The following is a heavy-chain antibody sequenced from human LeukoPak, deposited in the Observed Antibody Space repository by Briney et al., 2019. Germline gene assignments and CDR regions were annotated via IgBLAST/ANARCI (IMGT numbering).Heavy chain of an antibody. CDR3: ARAYRSGGPARNWFDP. D-gene: IGHD3-10*01. Sequence: GGSLRLSCAASGFTFSSYEMNWVRQAPGKGLEWVSSISSSSSYIYYADSVKGRFTISRDNAKNSLYLQMNSLRAEDTAVYYCARAYRSGGPARNWFDPWGQGTLVTVSS. CDR2: ISSSSSYI. V-gene: IGHV3-21*01. J-gene: IGHJ5*02. CDR1: GFTFSSYE.